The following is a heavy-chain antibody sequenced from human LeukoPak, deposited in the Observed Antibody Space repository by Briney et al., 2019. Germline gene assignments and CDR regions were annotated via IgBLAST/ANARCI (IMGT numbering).Heavy chain of an antibody. CDR3: ARDRRRDGYNFFPRVPPNL. V-gene: IGHV3-20*04. CDR1: GFTFDDYG. J-gene: IGHJ3*01. CDR2: INWNGGST. Sequence: PGGSLRLSCAASGFTFDDYGISWVRQAPGKGLEWVSGINWNGGSTGYADSVKGRFTISRDNAKNSLYPQMNSLRAEDTALYYCARDRRRDGYNFFPRVPPNLWGQGTMVTVSS. D-gene: IGHD5-24*01.